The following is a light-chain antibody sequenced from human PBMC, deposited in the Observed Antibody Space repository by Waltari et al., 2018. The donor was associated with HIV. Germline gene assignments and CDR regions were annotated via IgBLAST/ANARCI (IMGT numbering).Light chain of an antibody. J-gene: IGLJ2*01. CDR2: GNN. CDR1: SSNIGAGYD. CDR3: QSYDSSLTGSV. V-gene: IGLV1-40*01. Sequence: QSVLTQPPSVSVAPGQRVTISCTGSSSNIGAGYDVHWYQQAPGTAPKLLIYGNNDRPSGVPDRFAVSKSGASPSLAITGLQAEDEADYYCQSYDSSLTGSVVGGGTKLTVL.